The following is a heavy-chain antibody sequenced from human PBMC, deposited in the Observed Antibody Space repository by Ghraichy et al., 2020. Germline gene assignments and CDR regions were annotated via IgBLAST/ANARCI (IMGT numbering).Heavy chain of an antibody. V-gene: IGHV4-34*01. J-gene: IGHJ4*02. Sequence: SETLSLTCAVYGGSFSGYYWSWIRQPPGKGLEWIGEINHSGSTNYNPSLKSRVTISVDTSKNQFSLKLTSVTAADTAVYYCARGERGYGLHYDYIWGSYRYGRSLDYWGQGTLVTVSS. CDR2: INHSGST. CDR3: ARGERGYGLHYDYIWGSYRYGRSLDY. CDR1: GGSFSGYY. D-gene: IGHD3-16*02.